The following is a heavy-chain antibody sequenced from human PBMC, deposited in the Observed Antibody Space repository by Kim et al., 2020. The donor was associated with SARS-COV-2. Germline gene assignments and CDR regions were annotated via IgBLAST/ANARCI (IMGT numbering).Heavy chain of an antibody. V-gene: IGHV3-7*03. CDR1: GFTFSSYW. CDR3: AREVAPTGTTGGELDYYYGRDV. Sequence: GGSLRLSCAASGFTFSSYWMSWVRQAPGKGLEWVANIKQDGSEKYYVDSVKGRFTISRDNAKNSLYLQMNSLRAEDTAVYYCAREVAPTGTTGGELDYYYGRDVWGQGTTVTVSS. J-gene: IGHJ6*02. CDR2: IKQDGSEK. D-gene: IGHD1-1*01.